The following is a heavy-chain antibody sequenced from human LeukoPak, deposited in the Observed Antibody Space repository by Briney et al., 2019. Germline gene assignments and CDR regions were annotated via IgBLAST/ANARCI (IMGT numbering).Heavy chain of an antibody. CDR2: INQDGSER. V-gene: IGHV3-7*01. CDR1: GFTFTKYW. J-gene: IGHJ4*02. D-gene: IGHD2-2*01. CDR3: ARGLDCRSTSCYLDT. Sequence: GGSLRLPCAASGFTFTKYWMTWVRQGPGKGLEWVANINQDGSERFYVDSVKGRFTISRDNAKNSLYLQMNSLGAEDTAVYYCARGLDCRSTSCYLDTWGQGTLVTVSS.